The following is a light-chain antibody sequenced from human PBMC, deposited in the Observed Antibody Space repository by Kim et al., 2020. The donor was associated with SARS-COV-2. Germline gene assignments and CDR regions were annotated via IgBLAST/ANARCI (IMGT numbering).Light chain of an antibody. J-gene: IGKJ1*01. CDR1: QTISSW. V-gene: IGKV1-5*03. CDR3: QQYNSAPWT. CDR2: KAS. Sequence: DIQMTQSPSTLSASVGDRVTITCRASQTISSWLAWYQQKPGKAPKLLIYKASSLESGVPSRFSGSGSGTEFTLTISSLQPDDLGTYHCQQYNSAPWTFGQGTKVDIK.